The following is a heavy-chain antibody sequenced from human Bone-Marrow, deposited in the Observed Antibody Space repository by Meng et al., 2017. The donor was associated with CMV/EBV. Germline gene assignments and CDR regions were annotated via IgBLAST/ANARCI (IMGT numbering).Heavy chain of an antibody. Sequence: GGSLRLSCAASGFIFSSYWMTWVRQAPGKGLEWVANIKQDGSERYYVDSVKGRFTVSRDNAKNSMYLQMNSLRGEDTAVYYCVTHRDTYFDNWGQGTLVTVSS. CDR3: VTHRDTYFDN. V-gene: IGHV3-7*01. CDR1: GFIFSSYW. CDR2: IKQDGSER. J-gene: IGHJ4*02.